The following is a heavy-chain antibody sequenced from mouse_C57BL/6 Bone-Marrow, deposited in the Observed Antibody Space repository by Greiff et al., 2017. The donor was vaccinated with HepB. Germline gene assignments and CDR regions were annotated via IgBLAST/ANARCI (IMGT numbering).Heavy chain of an antibody. CDR3: ARRPPYYYGSSGYCFDY. V-gene: IGHV1-82*01. D-gene: IGHD1-1*01. CDR1: GYAFSSSW. Sequence: QVQLKESGPELVKPGASVKISCKASGYAFSSSWMNWVKQRPGKGLEWIGRIYPGDGDTNYNGKFKGKATLTADTSSSTAYMQLSSLTSEDSAVYFGARRPPYYYGSSGYCFDYWGQGTTLTVSS. J-gene: IGHJ2*01. CDR2: IYPGDGDT.